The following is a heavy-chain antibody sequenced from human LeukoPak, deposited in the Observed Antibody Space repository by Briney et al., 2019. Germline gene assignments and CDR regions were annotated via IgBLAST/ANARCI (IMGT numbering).Heavy chain of an antibody. V-gene: IGHV3-21*01. D-gene: IGHD4-17*01. CDR3: ARDRDGDNDY. Sequence: GGSLRLSCAASGFTFSSYSMNWVRQAPGKGLEWVSSISSSSSYINYADSVKGRFTISRDNAKNSLYLQMNSLRAEDTAVYYCARDRDGDNDYRGQGTLVTVSS. CDR2: ISSSSSYI. J-gene: IGHJ4*02. CDR1: GFTFSSYS.